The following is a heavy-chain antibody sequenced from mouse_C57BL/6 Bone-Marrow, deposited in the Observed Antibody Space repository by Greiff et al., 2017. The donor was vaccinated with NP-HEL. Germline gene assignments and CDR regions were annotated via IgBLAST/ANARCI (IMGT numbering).Heavy chain of an antibody. D-gene: IGHD1-1*01. V-gene: IGHV1-80*01. J-gene: IGHJ4*01. CDR3: AREDYGSSRFGYAMDY. Sequence: QVQLQQSGAELVKPLASVKLSCKAASSAILITFLNFLPSVPLKVLEFILQIYPFSFDTKYNGKFKGKATLTADKSSSTAYMQVCSLTSEDSAVLFCAREDYGSSRFGYAMDYWGQGTSVTVSS. CDR2: IYPFSFDT. CDR1: SSAILITF.